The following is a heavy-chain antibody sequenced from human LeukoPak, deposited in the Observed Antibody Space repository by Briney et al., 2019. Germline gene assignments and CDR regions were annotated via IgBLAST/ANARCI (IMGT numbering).Heavy chain of an antibody. J-gene: IGHJ4*02. CDR3: ARTGFYGDYFDY. Sequence: SETLSLTCTVSGGSISSGGYYWSWIRQHPGKGLEWIGYIYYSGSTYYNPSLKSRVTISVDTPKNQFSLKLSSVTAADTAVYYCARTGFYGDYFDYWGQGTLVTVSS. V-gene: IGHV4-31*03. CDR1: GGSISSGGYY. D-gene: IGHD4-17*01. CDR2: IYYSGST.